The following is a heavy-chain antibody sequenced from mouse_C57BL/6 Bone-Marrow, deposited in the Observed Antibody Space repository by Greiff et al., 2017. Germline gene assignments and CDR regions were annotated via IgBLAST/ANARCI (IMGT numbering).Heavy chain of an antibody. Sequence: EVKLMESGGGLVQPGGSLKLSCAASGFTFSDYYMYWVRQTPEKRLEWVAYISNGGGSTYYPDTVKGRFPISRDNAKNTLYLQMSRLKSEDTAMYYCARPVVASSDCDVWGTGTTVTVAS. D-gene: IGHD1-1*01. J-gene: IGHJ1*03. CDR1: GFTFSDYY. CDR3: ARPVVASSDCDV. V-gene: IGHV5-12*01. CDR2: ISNGGGST.